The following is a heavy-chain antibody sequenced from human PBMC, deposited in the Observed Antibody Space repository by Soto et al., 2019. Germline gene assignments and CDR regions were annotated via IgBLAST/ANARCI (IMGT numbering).Heavy chain of an antibody. Sequence: GGSSRLSCAASEFTFSSYEMNWVRQAPGKGLEWVSYISSSGSTIYYADSVKGRFTISRANAKSSLYLQMNSLRDEATAVYYCARESQYRMVRGYDYWGQGTLVTVSS. CDR2: ISSSGSTI. CDR3: ARESQYRMVRGYDY. V-gene: IGHV3-48*03. D-gene: IGHD3-10*01. CDR1: EFTFSSYE. J-gene: IGHJ4*02.